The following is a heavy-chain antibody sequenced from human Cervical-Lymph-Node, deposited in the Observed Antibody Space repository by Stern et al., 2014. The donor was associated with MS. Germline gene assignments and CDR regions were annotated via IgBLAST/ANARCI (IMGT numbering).Heavy chain of an antibody. V-gene: IGHV3-30*18. CDR2: ISYDVSTK. Sequence: VQLVESGGGVVQPGRSLRVSCAASGFAFSHYGMNWVRQAPGKGLECVAFISYDVSTKRYADSVKGRFTISRDNSNNMLFLQMNSLRTEDTAVYYCAKDWEYDGDIGWYSDVWGRGTLVTVSS. D-gene: IGHD4-17*01. J-gene: IGHJ2*01. CDR1: GFAFSHYG. CDR3: AKDWEYDGDIGWYSDV.